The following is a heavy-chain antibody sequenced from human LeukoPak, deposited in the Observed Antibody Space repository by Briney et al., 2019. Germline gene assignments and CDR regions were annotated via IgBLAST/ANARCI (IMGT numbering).Heavy chain of an antibody. J-gene: IGHJ6*03. V-gene: IGHV4-39*07. CDR3: ARVHGTYYYYYMDV. CDR1: GGSISSSSYY. CDR2: IYYSGST. D-gene: IGHD1-1*01. Sequence: SETLSLTCTVSGGSISSSSYYWGWIRQPPGKGLEWIGSIYYSGSTYYNPSLKSRVTISVDTSKNQFSLKLSSVTAADTAVYYCARVHGTYYYYYMDVWGKGTTVTVSS.